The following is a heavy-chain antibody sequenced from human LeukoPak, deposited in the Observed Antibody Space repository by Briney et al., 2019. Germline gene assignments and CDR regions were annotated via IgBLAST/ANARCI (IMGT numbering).Heavy chain of an antibody. V-gene: IGHV3-30*02. D-gene: IGHD5-24*01. CDR3: AREAGSVRGIDGYNYLYFDY. J-gene: IGHJ4*02. CDR2: IRYDGSKR. CDR1: GLSFNNHG. Sequence: GGSLRLSCAASGLSFNNHGMHWVRQSPGRGREWVAFIRYDGSKRYYADSVKGRFTISRGNSKNTLYLQVNSLRVEDTAVYYCAREAGSVRGIDGYNYLYFDYWGQGTLVTVSS.